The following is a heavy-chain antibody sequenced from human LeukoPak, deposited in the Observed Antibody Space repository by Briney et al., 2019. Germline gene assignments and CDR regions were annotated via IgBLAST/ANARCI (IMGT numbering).Heavy chain of an antibody. CDR3: ARDRSRQLADGFDY. Sequence: GGSLRLSCAASGFTFSSYSMNWVRQAPGKGLEWVSSISSSSSYIYYADSVKGRFTISRDNAKNSLYLQMNSLRAEDTAVYYCARDRSRQLADGFDYWGQGTLVTVSS. D-gene: IGHD6-6*01. V-gene: IGHV3-21*01. J-gene: IGHJ4*02. CDR2: ISSSSSYI. CDR1: GFTFSSYS.